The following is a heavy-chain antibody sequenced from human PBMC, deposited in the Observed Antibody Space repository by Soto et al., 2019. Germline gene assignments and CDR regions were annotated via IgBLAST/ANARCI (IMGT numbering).Heavy chain of an antibody. V-gene: IGHV3-53*01. CDR3: MRTSSY. Sequence: EVQLVPSGGGLIQPGGSLRLSCAASGFAVNSDYMSWVRQAPGKGLEWVSVIFGGGSTYYSDSVKGRFTISRDNSKNTVFLQMNSLRAEDTAVYYCMRTSSYWGQGTRVSVSP. J-gene: IGHJ4*02. CDR2: IFGGGST. CDR1: GFAVNSDY. D-gene: IGHD2-2*01.